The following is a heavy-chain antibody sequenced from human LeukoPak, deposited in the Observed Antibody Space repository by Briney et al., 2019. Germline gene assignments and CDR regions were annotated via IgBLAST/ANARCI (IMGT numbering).Heavy chain of an antibody. J-gene: IGHJ4*02. CDR2: ILYDGSNK. V-gene: IGHV3-30-3*01. D-gene: IGHD3-22*01. CDR3: ARDYYYDSSGHYGGDY. CDR1: GFTFSNYA. Sequence: PGGSLRLSCAASGFTFSNYAMHWVRQAPGKGLEWVSVILYDGSNKYYADSVKGRYTISRDNSKNTLYLQMNSLRTEDTAVYYCARDYYYDSSGHYGGDYWGQGTLVTVSS.